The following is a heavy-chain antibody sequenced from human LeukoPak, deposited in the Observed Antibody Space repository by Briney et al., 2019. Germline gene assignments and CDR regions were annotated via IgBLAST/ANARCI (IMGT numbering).Heavy chain of an antibody. CDR1: GFTFSNYW. Sequence: GGSLRLSCAGFGFTFSNYWMSWVRQAPGKGLEWVSAISGSGGSTYYADSVKGRFTISRDNSKNTLYLQMNSLRAEDTAVYYCAKVPMVRGVKGYYYYMDVWGKGTTVTVSS. CDR3: AKVPMVRGVKGYYYYMDV. J-gene: IGHJ6*03. D-gene: IGHD3-10*01. CDR2: ISGSGGST. V-gene: IGHV3-23*01.